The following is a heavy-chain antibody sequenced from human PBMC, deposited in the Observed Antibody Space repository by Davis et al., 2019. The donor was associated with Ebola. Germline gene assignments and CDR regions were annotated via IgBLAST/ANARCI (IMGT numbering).Heavy chain of an antibody. Sequence: ASVKVSCKASGYTFTSYVMHWVRQAPRQRLEWMGWINAGNGNTKYSQKFQGRVTITRDTSASTSYMEMSSLTSEDTAVYYCARGSDSSGYYPTDYWGQGTLVTVSS. V-gene: IGHV1-3*01. J-gene: IGHJ4*02. D-gene: IGHD3-22*01. CDR1: GYTFTSYV. CDR3: ARGSDSSGYYPTDY. CDR2: INAGNGNT.